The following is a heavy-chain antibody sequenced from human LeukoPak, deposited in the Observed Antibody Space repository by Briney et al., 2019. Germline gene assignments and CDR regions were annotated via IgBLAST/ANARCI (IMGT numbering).Heavy chain of an antibody. D-gene: IGHD1-26*01. CDR1: GFTFSSYA. CDR2: ISYDGSNK. CDR3: ARNPRRWEPNRFDY. V-gene: IGHV3-30*04. Sequence: GGSLRLSCAASGFTFSSYAMHWVRQAPGKGLEWVAVISYDGSNKYYADSVKGRFTISRDNSKNTLYLQMNSLRAEDTAVYYCARNPRRWEPNRFDYWGQGTLVTVSS. J-gene: IGHJ4*02.